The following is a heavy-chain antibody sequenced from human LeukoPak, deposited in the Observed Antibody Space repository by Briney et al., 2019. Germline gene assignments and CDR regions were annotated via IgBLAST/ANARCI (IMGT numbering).Heavy chain of an antibody. CDR1: GGSINSESFY. Sequence: PSETLSLTCSVSGGSINSESFYWDWIRQPPGKGLEWIGNIYYSGSTNYNSSLKSRITISVDTYKNQFSLRLFSVTAADTAVYHCARRGAERFGELNVLYFEYWGQGTLVTVSS. J-gene: IGHJ4*02. V-gene: IGHV4-39*01. D-gene: IGHD3-10*01. CDR2: IYYSGST. CDR3: ARRGAERFGELNVLYFEY.